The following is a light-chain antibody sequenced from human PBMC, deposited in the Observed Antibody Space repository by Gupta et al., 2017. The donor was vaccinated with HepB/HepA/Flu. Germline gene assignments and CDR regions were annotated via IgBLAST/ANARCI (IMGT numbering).Light chain of an antibody. J-gene: IGLJ2*01. CDR2: YDS. Sequence: SSVLTQPPSVSVAPGETARITCGGTNLGSKSVHWSLKPGQAPVLLIYYDSSRHSAIPARFSGSNSETTATVIISRVEAGDEADYYCQVWDRSSDNGVFGGGTKLTVL. V-gene: IGLV3-21*04. CDR3: QVWDRSSDNGV. CDR1: NLGSKS.